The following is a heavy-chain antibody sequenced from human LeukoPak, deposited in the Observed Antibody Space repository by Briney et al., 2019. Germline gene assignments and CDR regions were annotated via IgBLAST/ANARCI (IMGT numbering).Heavy chain of an antibody. Sequence: ASVKVSCKASGGTFSSYAISWVRQAPGQGLEWMGGIIPIFGTANYAQKFQGRVTITADESTSTAYMELSSLRSEDTAVYYCARALYSGSYFVYWGQGTLVTVSS. V-gene: IGHV1-69*01. CDR1: GGTFSSYA. J-gene: IGHJ4*02. D-gene: IGHD1-26*01. CDR3: ARALYSGSYFVY. CDR2: IIPIFGTA.